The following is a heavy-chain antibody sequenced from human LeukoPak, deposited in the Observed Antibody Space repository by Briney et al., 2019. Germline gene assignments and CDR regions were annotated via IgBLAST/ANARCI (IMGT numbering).Heavy chain of an antibody. V-gene: IGHV4-59*12. CDR3: ARALGSSSWSARRGYYYYYYMDV. J-gene: IGHJ6*03. CDR2: IYYSGST. Sequence: SETLSLTCTVSGGSISSYYWSWIRQPPGKGLEWIGYIYYSGSTNYNPSLKSRVTISVDTSKNQFSVKLSSVTAADTAVYYCARALGSSSWSARRGYYYYYYMDVWGKGTTVTVSS. D-gene: IGHD6-13*01. CDR1: GGSISSYY.